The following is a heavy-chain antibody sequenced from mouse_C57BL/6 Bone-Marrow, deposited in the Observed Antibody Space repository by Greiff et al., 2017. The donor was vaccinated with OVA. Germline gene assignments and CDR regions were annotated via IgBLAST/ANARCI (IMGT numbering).Heavy chain of an antibody. CDR2: IDPSGSYI. Sequence: VQLQQPGAELVMPGASVKLSCTASGFTFTSYWMHWVQQTPGQGLEWIGEIDPSGSYINYNHKFKGQSTFTVDKSSSTVYMQLSSRTKEDAAVYYCARETTIVDWYFDVGGTGTTVTVTA. D-gene: IGHD1-1*01. J-gene: IGHJ1*03. CDR1: GFTFTSYW. CDR3: ARETTIVDWYFDV. V-gene: IGHV1-69*01.